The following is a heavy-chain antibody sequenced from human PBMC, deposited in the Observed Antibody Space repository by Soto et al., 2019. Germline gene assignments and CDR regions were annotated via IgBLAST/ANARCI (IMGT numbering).Heavy chain of an antibody. J-gene: IGHJ4*02. D-gene: IGHD1-1*01. CDR2: ISGNGGGT. Sequence: EVQLLESGGGLVQPGGSLRLSCAASGFTFNTYVMSWVRQAPGKGLEWVSTISGNGGGTSYADSVKGRFTISRYNSKNPLYLQMNSLRAEHTAVYYCAARHFSASFDYWGQGTLVTVSS. CDR3: AARHFSASFDY. CDR1: GFTFNTYV. V-gene: IGHV3-23*01.